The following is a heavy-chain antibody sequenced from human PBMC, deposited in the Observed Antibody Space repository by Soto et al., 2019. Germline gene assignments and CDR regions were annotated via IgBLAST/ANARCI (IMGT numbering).Heavy chain of an antibody. Sequence: EVQLVESGGGLVQPGGSLRLSCAASGFTFSSYSMNWVRQAPGKGLEWVSYISSSSSTIYYADSVKGRFTISIDNAKNSLYLQMNRLRDEDTAVYYCASGKDYAEGGYWGQGTLVTVSS. D-gene: IGHD4-17*01. CDR2: ISSSSSTI. J-gene: IGHJ4*02. V-gene: IGHV3-48*02. CDR3: ASGKDYAEGGY. CDR1: GFTFSSYS.